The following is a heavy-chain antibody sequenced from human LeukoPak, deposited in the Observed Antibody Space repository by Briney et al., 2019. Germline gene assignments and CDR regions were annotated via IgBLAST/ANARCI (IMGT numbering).Heavy chain of an antibody. D-gene: IGHD3-22*01. J-gene: IGHJ4*02. CDR3: ARDGPDSSGLDFDY. CDR1: GFTFSSYS. V-gene: IGHV3-21*01. Sequence: GGSLRLSCAASGFTFSSYSMNWVRQAPGKGLEWVLSISSSSSYIYYADSVKGRFTISRDNAKNSLYLQMNSLRAEDTAVYYCARDGPDSSGLDFDYWGQGTLVTVSS. CDR2: ISSSSSYI.